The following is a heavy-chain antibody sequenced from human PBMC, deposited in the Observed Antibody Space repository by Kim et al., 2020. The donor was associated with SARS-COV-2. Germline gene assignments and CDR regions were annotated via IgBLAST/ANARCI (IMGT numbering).Heavy chain of an antibody. CDR3: ARSTPVGATPGVDHDAFDI. V-gene: IGHV3-33*01. J-gene: IGHJ3*02. Sequence: GGSLRLSCAASGFTFSSYGMHWVRQAPGKGLEWVAVIWYDGSNKYYADSVKGRFTISRDNSKNTLYLQMNSLRAEDTAVYYCARSTPVGATPGVDHDAFDIWGQGTMVTVSS. D-gene: IGHD1-26*01. CDR1: GFTFSSYG. CDR2: IWYDGSNK.